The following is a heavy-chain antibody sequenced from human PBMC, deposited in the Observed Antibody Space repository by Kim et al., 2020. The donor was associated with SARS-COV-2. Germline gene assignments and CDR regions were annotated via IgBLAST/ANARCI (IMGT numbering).Heavy chain of an antibody. Sequence: SESTAYSPSLKSRVSISLDTTKNQFSLKLSSVTAEDTAVYYCAGGRSSGYWGQGTRVTVSS. CDR2: SEST. CDR3: AGGRSSGY. D-gene: IGHD3-22*01. J-gene: IGHJ4*02. V-gene: IGHV4-34*01.